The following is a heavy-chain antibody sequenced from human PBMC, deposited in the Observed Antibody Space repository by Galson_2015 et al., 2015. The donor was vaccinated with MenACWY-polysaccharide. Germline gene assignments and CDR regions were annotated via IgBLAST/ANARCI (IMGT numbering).Heavy chain of an antibody. CDR2: IGGRGDTT. Sequence: SLRLSCAASGFTFSSYAMTWVRQAPGKGPEWVSGIGGRGDTTYYADSVKGRPTISRDHSKNTLYLQMNSLSAEDTAVYYCAKSYYYDSTAFYLRYAFDIWGQGTMVTVSS. D-gene: IGHD3-22*01. CDR3: AKSYYYDSTAFYLRYAFDI. J-gene: IGHJ3*02. CDR1: GFTFSSYA. V-gene: IGHV3-23*01.